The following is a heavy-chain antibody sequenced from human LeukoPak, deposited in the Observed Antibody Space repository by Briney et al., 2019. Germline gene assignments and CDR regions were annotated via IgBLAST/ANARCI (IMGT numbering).Heavy chain of an antibody. CDR2: IKTDGSIT. Sequence: HPGGSLRLSCAASGFSFSVFWMHWVRQVPGKGPVWVSRIKTDGSITDYADSVKGRFTISRDNAKNTLYLQMNSLRAEDTAVYYCAKADYRQSALWRRNYESHDYWGQGTLVTVSS. J-gene: IGHJ4*02. D-gene: IGHD4-11*01. CDR3: AKADYRQSALWRRNYESHDY. CDR1: GFSFSVFW. V-gene: IGHV3-74*01.